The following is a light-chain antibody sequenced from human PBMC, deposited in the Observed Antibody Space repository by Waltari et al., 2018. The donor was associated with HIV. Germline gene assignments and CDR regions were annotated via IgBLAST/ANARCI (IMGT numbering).Light chain of an antibody. Sequence: QSVLTQPPSVSGTPGQNVTISCSGSSTNIGSNIVNWYQQVPEAAPKLLIYSNDQPPSGVPDRFSGSKSGTSASLAISGLQSADEADYYCAAWDDSLNGMFGGGTKLTV. J-gene: IGLJ3*02. V-gene: IGLV1-44*01. CDR2: SND. CDR3: AAWDDSLNGM. CDR1: STNIGSNI.